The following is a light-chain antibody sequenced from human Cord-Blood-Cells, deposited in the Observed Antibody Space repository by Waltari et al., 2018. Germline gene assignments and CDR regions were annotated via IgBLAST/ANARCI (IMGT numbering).Light chain of an antibody. V-gene: IGKV2-30*02. J-gene: IGKJ2*01. CDR2: KVS. Sequence: DVVMTQSPLSLPVTLGQPASISCRSSQSLVHSDGNTYLNWFQQRQGQSPRRLIYKVSNRDSGVPDRFSGSGSGTDFTLKISRVEAEDVGVYYCMQGTHWYTFGQGTKLEIK. CDR1: QSLVHSDGNTY. CDR3: MQGTHWYT.